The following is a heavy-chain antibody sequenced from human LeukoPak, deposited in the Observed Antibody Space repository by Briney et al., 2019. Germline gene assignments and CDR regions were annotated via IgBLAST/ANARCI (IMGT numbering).Heavy chain of an antibody. J-gene: IGHJ4*02. Sequence: SGTLSLTCTVSGGSISSGGYYWSWIRQPPGKGLEWIGYIYHSGSTYYNPSLKSRVTISVDRSKNQFSLKLSSVTAADTAVYYCARVDVGSGWSADYWGQGTLVTVSS. CDR1: GGSISSGGYY. D-gene: IGHD6-19*01. CDR2: IYHSGST. CDR3: ARVDVGSGWSADY. V-gene: IGHV4-30-2*01.